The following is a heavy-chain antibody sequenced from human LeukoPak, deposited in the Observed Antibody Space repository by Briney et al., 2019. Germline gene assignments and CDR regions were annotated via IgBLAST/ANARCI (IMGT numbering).Heavy chain of an antibody. CDR1: GFTFSSYA. CDR3: AKSYYGDYEVYYYYGMDV. J-gene: IGHJ6*02. CDR2: ISGSGGST. Sequence: GGSLRLSCAASGFTFSSYAMRWVRQAPGKGLEWVSAISGSGGSTYYADSVKGRFTISRDNSKNTLYLQMNSLRAEDTAVYYCAKSYYGDYEVYYYYGMDVWGQGTTVTVSS. V-gene: IGHV3-23*01. D-gene: IGHD4-17*01.